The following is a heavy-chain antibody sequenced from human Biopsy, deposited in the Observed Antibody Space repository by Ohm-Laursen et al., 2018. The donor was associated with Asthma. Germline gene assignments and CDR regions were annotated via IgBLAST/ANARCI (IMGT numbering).Heavy chain of an antibody. CDR3: VRDGTDDAFDI. Sequence: SLRLSCTASGFSFSNYAIHWVRQAPGKGLEWVGVISKDASTQDYADSVKGRFTMSRDNSKNTLDLQMNSLREEDTAVYYCVRDGTDDAFDIWGQGTVVSVSS. J-gene: IGHJ3*02. CDR2: ISKDASTQ. CDR1: GFSFSNYA. D-gene: IGHD1-1*01. V-gene: IGHV3-30*01.